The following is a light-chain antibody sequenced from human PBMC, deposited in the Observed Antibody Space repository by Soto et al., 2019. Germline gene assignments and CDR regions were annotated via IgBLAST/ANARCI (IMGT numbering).Light chain of an antibody. V-gene: IGKV3-15*01. Sequence: IVMTQSPATLSVSPLEIATLSFMASQSVSIKLAWYQQKPGQAPRLLIYAASTRATGVSARFSGSGSGTEFTLTISSLQSQDFTIYYCQYYHNWLATFGGGTKVDIK. J-gene: IGKJ4*01. CDR1: QSVSIK. CDR3: QYYHNWLAT. CDR2: AAS.